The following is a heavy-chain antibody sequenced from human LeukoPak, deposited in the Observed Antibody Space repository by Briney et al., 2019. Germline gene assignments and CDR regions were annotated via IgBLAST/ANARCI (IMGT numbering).Heavy chain of an antibody. CDR3: ARDRYRDTSMVDF. CDR1: GFTFSSYA. Sequence: GGSLRLSCAASGFTFSSYAMHWVRQAPGKGLEWVAVLSYDGSKKYYADSLKGRFTISRDNSKNTLYLQMNSLGAEDTAVYYCARDRYRDTSMVDFWGQGTLVTVSS. D-gene: IGHD5-18*01. V-gene: IGHV3-30-3*01. J-gene: IGHJ4*02. CDR2: LSYDGSKK.